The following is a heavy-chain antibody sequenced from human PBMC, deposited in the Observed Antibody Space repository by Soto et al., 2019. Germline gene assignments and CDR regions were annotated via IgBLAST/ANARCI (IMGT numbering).Heavy chain of an antibody. J-gene: IGHJ6*02. V-gene: IGHV3-21*01. CDR1: GFTFSSYS. CDR2: ISSSSSSI. Sequence: GGALRLSCAASGFTFSSYSRNWVRPAPGKGLGGGSSISSSSSSIYYADSVKGRFTISRDNDKNSLYLQMNSLRAEDTAVYYCARDPFSRYGMDVWGQGTTVTVSS. CDR3: ARDPFSRYGMDV.